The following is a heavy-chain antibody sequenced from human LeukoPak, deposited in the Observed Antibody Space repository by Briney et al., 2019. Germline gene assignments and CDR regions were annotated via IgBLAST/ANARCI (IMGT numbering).Heavy chain of an antibody. CDR3: ARDRSARPRGYSDY. J-gene: IGHJ4*02. Sequence: ASVKVSCKASGYTFTNYYIQWVRQAPGQGLEWMGRINPSAGSTTYAQKFQGRVTMTRDTSTSTVYMELSSLRSDDTAVYYCARDRSARPRGYSDYWGQGTLVTVSS. CDR1: GYTFTNYY. V-gene: IGHV1-46*01. D-gene: IGHD3-22*01. CDR2: INPSAGST.